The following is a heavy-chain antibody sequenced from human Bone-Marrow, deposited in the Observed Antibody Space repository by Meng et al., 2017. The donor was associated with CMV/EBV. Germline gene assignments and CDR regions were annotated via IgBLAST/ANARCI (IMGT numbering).Heavy chain of an antibody. Sequence: GESLKISCAASRFTFSDYYMSWIRQAPGKGLEWISYISNGGSVVYYADSVKGRFSISRDNAKNSLYLQMNSLRADDTALYFCARGLPAIGSFDYWGQGTLATVSS. CDR1: RFTFSDYY. J-gene: IGHJ4*02. CDR3: ARGLPAIGSFDY. V-gene: IGHV3-11*04. D-gene: IGHD1-26*01. CDR2: ISNGGSVV.